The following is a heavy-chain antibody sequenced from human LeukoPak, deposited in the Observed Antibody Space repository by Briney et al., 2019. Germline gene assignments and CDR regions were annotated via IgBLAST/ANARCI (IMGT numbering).Heavy chain of an antibody. V-gene: IGHV3-66*01. Sequence: GGSLGLSCAASGFTFSTNYMSWVRQAPGKGLEWVSVIYSGGNTYYADSVKGRFTISRDNSKNTVYLQMNSLRAEDTAVYYCARGLYADYAFDYWGQGTLVTVSP. D-gene: IGHD4-17*01. J-gene: IGHJ4*02. CDR3: ARGLYADYAFDY. CDR1: GFTFSTNY. CDR2: IYSGGNT.